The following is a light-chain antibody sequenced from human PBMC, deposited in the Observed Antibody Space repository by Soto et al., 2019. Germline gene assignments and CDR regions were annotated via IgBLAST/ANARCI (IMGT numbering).Light chain of an antibody. Sequence: DIQMTQSPSSLSASVGDRVTVTCRASQGIDTYLACYQQKPGQVPKLLIYAASTLQSGVPSRFSGSGSGTDFTLTISSLQPEDVATYFGQKYTRSPFTFGPGTKFYIK. CDR2: AAS. CDR3: QKYTRSPFT. J-gene: IGKJ3*01. CDR1: QGIDTY. V-gene: IGKV1-27*01.